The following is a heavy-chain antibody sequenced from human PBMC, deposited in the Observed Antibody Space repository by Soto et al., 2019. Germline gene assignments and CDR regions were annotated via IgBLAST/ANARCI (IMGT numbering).Heavy chain of an antibody. J-gene: IGHJ4*02. D-gene: IGHD2-15*01. V-gene: IGHV1-69*13. CDR1: GGTFSSYA. CDR2: IIPIFGTA. CDR3: ARDRGYCSGGSCYSPNFDY. Sequence: GASVKVSCKASGGTFSSYAISWVRQAPGQGLEWMGGIIPIFGTANYAQKFQGRVTITADESTSTAYMELSSLRSEDTAVYYCARDRGYCSGGSCYSPNFDYWGQGTLVTVS.